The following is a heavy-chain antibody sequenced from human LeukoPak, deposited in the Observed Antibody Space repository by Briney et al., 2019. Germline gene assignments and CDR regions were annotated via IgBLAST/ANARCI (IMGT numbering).Heavy chain of an antibody. Sequence: SETLSLTCVVSGYSISSGYYWGWIRQPPGKGLEWIGTVYGSGSTYYNPSLKSRVTISLDTSKNEFSLRLSSVAAADTAVYYCARHDILGNSARIDAFDVWGQGTMVTVS. CDR2: VYGSGST. J-gene: IGHJ3*01. CDR3: ARHDILGNSARIDAFDV. V-gene: IGHV4-38-2*01. CDR1: GYSISSGYY. D-gene: IGHD3-9*01.